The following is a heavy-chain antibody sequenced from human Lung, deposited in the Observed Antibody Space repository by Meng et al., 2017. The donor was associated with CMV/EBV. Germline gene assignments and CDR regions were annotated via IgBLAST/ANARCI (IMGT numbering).Heavy chain of an antibody. J-gene: IGHJ4*02. CDR3: ARSSSR. Sequence: GESLKISCAASGFTFSTDWMTWVRQAPGKGLEWVANINPDGSAKYYVDSVKGRFTISRDNAINSLYLQMNSLRAEDTAVYYCARSSSRWGQGTLVTVSS. CDR2: INPDGSAK. D-gene: IGHD6-6*01. CDR1: GFTFSTDW. V-gene: IGHV3-7*01.